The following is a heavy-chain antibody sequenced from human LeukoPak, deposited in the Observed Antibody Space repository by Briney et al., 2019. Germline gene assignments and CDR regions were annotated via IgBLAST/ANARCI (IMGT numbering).Heavy chain of an antibody. J-gene: IGHJ4*02. V-gene: IGHV3-23*01. D-gene: IGHD6-19*01. CDR1: GFTFSNYA. CDR2: IRGSGGGT. Sequence: PGGSLRLSCAASGFTFSNYAMTWVRQAPGKGLEWVSAIRGSGGGTYCADSVKGRFTISRDNSKNTLYLQMNSLRADDTAVYYCATNAGQWLVPFDYWGQGTLVTVSS. CDR3: ATNAGQWLVPFDY.